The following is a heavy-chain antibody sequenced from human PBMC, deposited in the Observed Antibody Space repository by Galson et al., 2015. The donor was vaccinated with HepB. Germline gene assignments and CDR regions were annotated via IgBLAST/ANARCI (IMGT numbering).Heavy chain of an antibody. D-gene: IGHD6-19*01. CDR3: ARCVDSSGWYSL. CDR1: GFTFSNYW. J-gene: IGHJ4*02. CDR2: IDTDGSST. V-gene: IGHV3-74*01. Sequence: SLRLSCAASGFTFSNYWMHWVRQAPGKGLVWVSRIDTDGSSTAYADSVKGRFTISRDNAKNTLYLQMNTLRAEDTAVYYCARCVDSSGWYSLWGQGTLVTVSS.